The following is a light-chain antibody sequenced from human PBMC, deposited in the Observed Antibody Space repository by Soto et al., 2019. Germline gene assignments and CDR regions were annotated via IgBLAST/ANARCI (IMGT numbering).Light chain of an antibody. CDR3: ATWDDSLNVV. J-gene: IGLJ2*01. CDR2: SND. V-gene: IGLV1-44*01. CDR1: SSNIGTNT. Sequence: QSVLTQPPSASGTPAQTVVISCSGSSSNIGTNTVSWYQHVPGTAPKLLIYSNDQRPSAVPGRFSGSKSGTSASLAISGLLSEDEADYYCATWDDSLNVVFGGGTKLTVL.